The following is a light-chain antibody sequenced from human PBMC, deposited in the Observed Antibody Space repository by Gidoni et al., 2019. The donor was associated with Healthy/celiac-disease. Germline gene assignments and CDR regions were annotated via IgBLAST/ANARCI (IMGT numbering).Light chain of an antibody. V-gene: IGKV1-39*01. CDR2: AAS. CDR1: HSISSS. Sequence: DIQMTQSPSSLSASVGDRVTITCRASHSISSSLNWYQQKPGKSPKLLIFAASSLQSGVPSRFSGSGSGTEFTLTISSLHPEDFATYYCQQSYSTPYTFGQGTKLQIK. J-gene: IGKJ2*01. CDR3: QQSYSTPYT.